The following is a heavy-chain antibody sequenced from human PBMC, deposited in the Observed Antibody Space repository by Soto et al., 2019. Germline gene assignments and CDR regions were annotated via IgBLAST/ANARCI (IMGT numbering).Heavy chain of an antibody. D-gene: IGHD2-2*01. Sequence: GASVKVSCKASGGTFSSYAISWVRQAPGQGLEWMGGIIPIFGTANYAQKFQGRVTITADKSTSTAYMELSSLRSEDTAVYCCARGYGYCSSTSCYHYYYGMDVWGQGTTVTVSS. CDR1: GGTFSSYA. CDR2: IIPIFGTA. J-gene: IGHJ6*02. V-gene: IGHV1-69*06. CDR3: ARGYGYCSSTSCYHYYYGMDV.